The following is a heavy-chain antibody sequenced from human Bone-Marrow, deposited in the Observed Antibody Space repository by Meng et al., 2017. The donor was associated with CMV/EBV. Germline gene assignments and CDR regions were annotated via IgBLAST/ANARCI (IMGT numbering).Heavy chain of an antibody. CDR2: IGVGSGNT. J-gene: IGHJ4*02. D-gene: IGHD3-3*01. Sequence: SVKVSCKDSGFTFTSSAVQGVRQALGQRLEWIGWIGVGSGNTNYAQKFQERVTITRDMSTSTAYMELSSLISEDTAVYYCAAGIYDFWSGYSLEYWGQGALVTVYS. V-gene: IGHV1-58*01. CDR1: GFTFTSSA. CDR3: AAGIYDFWSGYSLEY.